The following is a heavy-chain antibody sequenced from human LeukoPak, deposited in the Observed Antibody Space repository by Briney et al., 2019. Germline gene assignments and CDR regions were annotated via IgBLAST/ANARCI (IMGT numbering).Heavy chain of an antibody. CDR2: IKQEGSEK. J-gene: IGHJ5*02. CDR3: ARENRDGYNPYNWFDP. V-gene: IGHV3-7*01. CDR1: GFSFHSYW. D-gene: IGHD5-12*01. Sequence: GGSLRLSCAASGFSFHSYWMSWVRQAPGKGLEWVANIKQEGSEKFYVDSVKGRLTISRDNAKNSLYLQMNSLRAEDTGIYYCARENRDGYNPYNWFDPWGQGTLVTVSS.